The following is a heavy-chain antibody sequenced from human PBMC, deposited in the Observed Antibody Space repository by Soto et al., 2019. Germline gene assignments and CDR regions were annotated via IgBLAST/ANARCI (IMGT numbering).Heavy chain of an antibody. CDR2: ISVYNSNA. CDR1: GYNFLSYG. D-gene: IGHD3-3*01. CDR3: ARGNRSVYYITHPDY. V-gene: IGHV1-18*04. Sequence: QVQLVQSGVEVKKPGASVTVSCKASGYNFLSYGVSWARQAPGQGLEWMGWISVYNSNANYAQQFHGRVTMTSDTSTNKAYLELRGLRSDDTAVYYCARGNRSVYYITHPDYWGQGTLVVVSS. J-gene: IGHJ4*02.